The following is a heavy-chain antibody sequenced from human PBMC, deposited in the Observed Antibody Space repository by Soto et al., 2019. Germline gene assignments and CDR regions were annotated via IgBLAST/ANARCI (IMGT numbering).Heavy chain of an antibody. CDR2: INWNGGST. D-gene: IGHD3-22*01. J-gene: IGHJ4*02. V-gene: IGHV3-20*04. CDR3: ARDLDSSGYYYVVAY. CDR1: GFTFDDYG. Sequence: GSLRLSCAASGFTFDDYGMSWVRQAPGKGLEWVSGINWNGGSTGYADSVKGRFTISRDNAKNSLYLQMNSLRAEDTALYYCARDLDSSGYYYVVAYWGQGTLVAVSS.